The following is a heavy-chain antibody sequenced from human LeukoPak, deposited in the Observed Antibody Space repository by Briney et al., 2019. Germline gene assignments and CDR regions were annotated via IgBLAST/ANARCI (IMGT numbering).Heavy chain of an antibody. CDR3: ARGPYSSGWYGLDFDY. V-gene: IGHV3-53*01. CDR2: IYSGGTT. D-gene: IGHD6-19*01. CDR1: GFTVSRNY. J-gene: IGHJ4*02. Sequence: GGSLRLSCAASGFTVSRNYMSWVRQAPGKGLEWVSIIYSGGTTYYADSVKGRFTISRDNSKNTLYLQMNSLRAEDTAVYYCARGPYSSGWYGLDFDYWGQGTLVTVSS.